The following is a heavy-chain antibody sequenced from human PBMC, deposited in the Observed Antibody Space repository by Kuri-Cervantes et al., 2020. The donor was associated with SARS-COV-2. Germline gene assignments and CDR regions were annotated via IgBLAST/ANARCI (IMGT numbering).Heavy chain of an antibody. CDR1: GYTFTSYA. CDR3: ARDQGYSSSWYLT. V-gene: IGHV1-69*13. D-gene: IGHD6-13*01. CDR2: IIPIFGTA. Sequence: SVKVSRKASGYTFTSYAISWVRQAPGQGLEWMGGIIPIFGTANYAQKFQGRLTITADESTSTAYMELSSLRSDDTAVYYCARDQGYSSSWYLTWGQGTLVTVSS. J-gene: IGHJ5*02.